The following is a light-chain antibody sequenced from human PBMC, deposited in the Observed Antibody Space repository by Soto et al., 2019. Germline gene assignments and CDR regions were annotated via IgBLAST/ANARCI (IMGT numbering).Light chain of an antibody. V-gene: IGKV1-39*01. CDR2: AAH. Sequence: DIKMTQSPSSLSASVGDTVTITCRASQSISTYLTWYQQKPGKAPKLLIYAAHTLQSGVPSRFSGSGSATDFTLTISSLQPEDFAAYYCQQSYDMPWTFGQGTRVEIK. CDR3: QQSYDMPWT. J-gene: IGKJ1*01. CDR1: QSISTY.